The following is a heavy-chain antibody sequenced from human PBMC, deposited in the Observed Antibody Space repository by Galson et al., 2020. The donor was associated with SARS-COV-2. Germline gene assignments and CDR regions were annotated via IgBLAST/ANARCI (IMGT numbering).Heavy chain of an antibody. CDR1: GGTINSYS. V-gene: IGHV4-59*01. CDR2: ISYSGST. D-gene: IGHD2-2*01. CDR3: ARVGLGYCSSTICYSDYYYMDV. Sequence: SETLTLTCTASGGTINSYSWSWIRQPPGKGLEWMAYISYSGSTNYNASPKSRVTISVDTSKSQFSLQLSSVTAADTAVYYCARVGLGYCSSTICYSDYYYMDVWGKGTTVTVSS. J-gene: IGHJ6*03.